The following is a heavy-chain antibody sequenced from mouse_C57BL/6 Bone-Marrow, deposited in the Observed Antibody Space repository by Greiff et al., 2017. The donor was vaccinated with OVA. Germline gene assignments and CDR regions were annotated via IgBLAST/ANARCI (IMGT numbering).Heavy chain of an antibody. Sequence: QVQLQQPGAELVKPGASVKMSCKASGYTFTSYWINWVKQRPGQGLEWIGDIYPGSGSTNYNEKFKSKATLTVDTSSSTAYMQLSSLTSEDSAFYYCAKGSSYAMDYWGQGTSVTVSS. J-gene: IGHJ4*01. V-gene: IGHV1-55*01. CDR2: IYPGSGST. CDR3: AKGSSYAMDY. CDR1: GYTFTSYW. D-gene: IGHD1-1*01.